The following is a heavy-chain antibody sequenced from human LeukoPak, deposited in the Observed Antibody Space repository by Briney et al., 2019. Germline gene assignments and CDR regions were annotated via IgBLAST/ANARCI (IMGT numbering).Heavy chain of an antibody. Sequence: PGGSLRLSCAASGFTVSSNYMSWVRQAPGKGLEWVSVIYSGGSTYYADSVKGRFTISRDNSKNTLYLQMNSLRAEDTAVYYCARDYGDYVDSYAFDIWGQGTMVTVSS. J-gene: IGHJ3*02. D-gene: IGHD4-17*01. CDR1: GFTVSSNY. CDR3: ARDYGDYVDSYAFDI. CDR2: IYSGGST. V-gene: IGHV3-53*01.